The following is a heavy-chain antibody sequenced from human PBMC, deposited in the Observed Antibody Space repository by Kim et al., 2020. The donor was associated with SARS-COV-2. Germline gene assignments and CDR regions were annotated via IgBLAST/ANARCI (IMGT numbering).Heavy chain of an antibody. Sequence: GGSLRLSCAASGFTFSSYSMNWVRQAPGKGLEWVSSISSSSSYIYYADSVKGRFTISRDNAKNSLYLQMNSLRAEDTAVYYCARERYFDWLFHQSPHYFDYWGQGNLVTVSS. J-gene: IGHJ4*02. D-gene: IGHD3-9*01. CDR2: ISSSSSYI. V-gene: IGHV3-21*01. CDR1: GFTFSSYS. CDR3: ARERYFDWLFHQSPHYFDY.